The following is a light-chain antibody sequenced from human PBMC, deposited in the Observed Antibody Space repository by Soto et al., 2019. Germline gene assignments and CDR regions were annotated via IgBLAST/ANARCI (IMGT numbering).Light chain of an antibody. CDR1: QSIRSW. V-gene: IGKV1-5*01. CDR3: QQHNSHPWT. CDR2: GAS. J-gene: IGKJ1*01. Sequence: DIQMTQSPSTLSASVGDRVTITCRASQSIRSWLAWYQQKPGKAPKLLIYGASSLESGVPSRFSGSGSGTEFTLTISSLQPDDFATYYCQQHNSHPWTFGQGTKVEIK.